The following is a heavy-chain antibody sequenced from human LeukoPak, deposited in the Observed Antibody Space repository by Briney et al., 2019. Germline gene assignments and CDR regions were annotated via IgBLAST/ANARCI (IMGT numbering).Heavy chain of an antibody. CDR2: IIPIFGTA. CDR1: GGTFSSYA. V-gene: IGHV1-69*05. CDR3: ATHPQGYFDY. J-gene: IGHJ4*02. Sequence: ASVKVSCKASGGTFSSYAISWVRQAPGQGLEWMGGIIPIFGTANYAQKFQGRVTITTDESTSTAYMELSSLRSEDTAVYYCATHPQGYFDYWGPGTLVTVSS.